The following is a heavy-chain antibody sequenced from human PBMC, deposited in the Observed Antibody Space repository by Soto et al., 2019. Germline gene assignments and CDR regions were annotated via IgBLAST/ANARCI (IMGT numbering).Heavy chain of an antibody. J-gene: IGHJ5*02. V-gene: IGHV3-21*01. D-gene: IGHD6-13*01. Sequence: PGGSLRLSCAASGFTFRSFTMNWVRQAPGKGLEWVSTISSNSAYIYYTDALRGRFTISRDNAKNSLHLQMNSRRAEDTAVYYCTRDESRPSSARGWFDPWGPGTLVTVSS. CDR2: ISSNSAYI. CDR3: TRDESRPSSARGWFDP. CDR1: GFTFRSFT.